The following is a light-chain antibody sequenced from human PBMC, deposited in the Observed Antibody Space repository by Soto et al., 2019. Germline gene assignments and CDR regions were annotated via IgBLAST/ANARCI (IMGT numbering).Light chain of an antibody. V-gene: IGKV1-39*01. J-gene: IGKJ1*01. CDR2: RAS. CDR3: QQSYTSPPWT. CDR1: QIISTY. Sequence: DIQMTQSPSSLSASVGDRVTISCRARQIISTYLNRYQQKPGTAPRLLISRASSVKSGVPPRFSGSGSERDFTLTISSLRPEDISTYFCQQSYTSPPWTFGQGTKVEVK.